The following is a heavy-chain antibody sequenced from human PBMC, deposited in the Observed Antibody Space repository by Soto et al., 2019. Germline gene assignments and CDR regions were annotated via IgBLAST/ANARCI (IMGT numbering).Heavy chain of an antibody. J-gene: IGHJ4*02. D-gene: IGHD5-12*01. Sequence: GSLRLSCAASGFTFHDFTMHWVRQAPGKGLEWVSLISWDGATAYYADSVKGRFTVSRDSNKNSVYLRMNSLRPEDTALYYCVKDGPSGRWLEFYFDFWGRGTLVTVSS. V-gene: IGHV3-43*01. CDR1: GFTFHDFT. CDR3: VKDGPSGRWLEFYFDF. CDR2: ISWDGATA.